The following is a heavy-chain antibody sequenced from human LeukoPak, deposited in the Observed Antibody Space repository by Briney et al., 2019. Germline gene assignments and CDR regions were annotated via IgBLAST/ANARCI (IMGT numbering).Heavy chain of an antibody. CDR3: AKVLSGSNGGDY. J-gene: IGHJ4*02. V-gene: IGHV3-30*18. CDR1: GFTFSSYG. Sequence: GGSLRLSCAASGFTFSSYGMHWVRQAPGKGLEWVAVISYDGSNKYYADSVKGRFTISRDNSKNTLHLQMNSLRAEDTAVYYCAKVLSGSNGGDYWGQGTLVTVSS. CDR2: ISYDGSNK. D-gene: IGHD5-12*01.